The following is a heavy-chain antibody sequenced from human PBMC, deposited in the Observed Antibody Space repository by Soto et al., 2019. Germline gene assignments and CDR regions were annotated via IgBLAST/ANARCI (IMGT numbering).Heavy chain of an antibody. CDR2: FRTGADDGTT. J-gene: IGHJ4*02. D-gene: IGHD3-10*01. CDR1: GFTFSSYG. Sequence: GGSLRLSCAASGFTFSSYGMHWVRQAPGKGLEWVSGFRTGADDGTTYYADSVKGRFTISRDISKNTLFPQMNSLRAEDTAIYYCAKKVNSGPGSQYFDYWGQGTLVTVSS. V-gene: IGHV3-23*01. CDR3: AKKVNSGPGSQYFDY.